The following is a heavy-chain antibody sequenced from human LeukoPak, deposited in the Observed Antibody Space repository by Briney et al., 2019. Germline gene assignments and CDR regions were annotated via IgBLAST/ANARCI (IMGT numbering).Heavy chain of an antibody. J-gene: IGHJ4*02. CDR1: GFTFSSYA. V-gene: IGHV3-23*01. D-gene: IGHD2-15*01. Sequence: GGSLRLSCAASGFTFSSYAMSWVRQAPGKGLEWVSDINGSGGSTYYADSVKGRFTISRDNAKNSLYLQMNSLRSDDTAVYYCARAYCSGGSCYSNYWGQGTLVTVSS. CDR3: ARAYCSGGSCYSNY. CDR2: INGSGGST.